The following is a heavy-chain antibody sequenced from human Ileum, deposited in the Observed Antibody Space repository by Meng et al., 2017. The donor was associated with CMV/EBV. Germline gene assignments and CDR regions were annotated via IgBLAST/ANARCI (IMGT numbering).Heavy chain of an antibody. V-gene: IGHV4-39*07. J-gene: IGHJ4*02. Sequence: LRFQESGPGLVKPSETLTLTCSVSGGSTPVYWAWFSQPPSKDLEWIGSISYSGTAYYNPSLKSRLTVSLDTSKTQFSLMLTSVTAADTAVYYCARDMSIRWFYYWGQGTLVTVSS. CDR2: ISYSGTA. D-gene: IGHD3-3*02. CDR3: ARDMSIRWFYY. CDR1: GGSTPVY.